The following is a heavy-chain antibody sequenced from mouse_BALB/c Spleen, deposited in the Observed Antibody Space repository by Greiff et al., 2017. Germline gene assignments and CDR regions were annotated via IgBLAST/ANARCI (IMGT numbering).Heavy chain of an antibody. CDR2: INPSSGYT. J-gene: IGHJ2*01. D-gene: IGHD1-1*01. Sequence: QVQLQQSAAELARPGASVKMSCKASGYTFTSYTMHWVKQMHGQGLEWIGYINPSSGYTAYNQNFKDKTTLTADKSSSTAYMQLSSLTSEDSAGYYCARAPVVADYWGQGTTLTVSS. CDR1: GYTFTSYT. V-gene: IGHV1-4*02. CDR3: ARAPVVADY.